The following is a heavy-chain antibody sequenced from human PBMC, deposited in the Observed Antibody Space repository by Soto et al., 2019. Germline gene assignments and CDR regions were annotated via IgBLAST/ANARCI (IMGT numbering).Heavy chain of an antibody. V-gene: IGHV4-59*01. CDR3: ARDSFPPYSSSSKGFDY. CDR2: LDYSGTT. J-gene: IGHJ4*02. D-gene: IGHD6-6*01. CDR1: GGSISSYY. Sequence: QVQLQESGPGLVKPSETLSLICTVSGGSISSYYWNWIRQSPGKGLGWIASLDYSGTTNYNPSLKSRITTSVDPSKKQFSLKMRSVTAADTAVYYCARDSFPPYSSSSKGFDYWGQGSLVTVST.